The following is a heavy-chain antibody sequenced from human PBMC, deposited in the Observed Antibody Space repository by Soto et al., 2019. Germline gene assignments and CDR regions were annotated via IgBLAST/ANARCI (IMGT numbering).Heavy chain of an antibody. CDR2: IRSKAYGGTT. Sequence: PGGSLRLSCTASGFTFGDYAMRWVRQAPGKGLEWVGFIRSKAYGGTTEYAASVKGRFTISRDDSKSIAYLQMNSLKTEDTAVYYCTRKKQYYDYVWGSYRYTNPYFDYWGQGTLVTVSS. D-gene: IGHD3-16*02. CDR3: TRKKQYYDYVWGSYRYTNPYFDY. CDR1: GFTFGDYA. V-gene: IGHV3-49*04. J-gene: IGHJ4*02.